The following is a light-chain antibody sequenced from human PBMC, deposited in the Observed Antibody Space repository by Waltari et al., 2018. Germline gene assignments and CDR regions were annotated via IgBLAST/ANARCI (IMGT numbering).Light chain of an antibody. CDR2: HSP. Sequence: QSALTQPASVSGSPGQSVTITCTGALGTSNLVSWYQQLPGTVPQLFLFHSPERPSGTSMRFSGSRSGNTASLTISGLQSEDVADYYCCSHNEGHTHVFGTGTRVTVL. CDR3: CSHNEGHTHV. CDR1: LGTSNL. J-gene: IGLJ1*01. V-gene: IGLV2-23*01.